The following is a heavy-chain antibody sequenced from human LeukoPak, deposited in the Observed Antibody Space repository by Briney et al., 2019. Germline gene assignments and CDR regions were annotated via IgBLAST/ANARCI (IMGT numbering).Heavy chain of an antibody. D-gene: IGHD5-12*01. J-gene: IGHJ4*02. CDR1: GGSISSSSYY. CDR3: ASSNSGYDGGVIDY. V-gene: IGHV4-39*07. CDR2: IYYSGST. Sequence: SETLSLTCTVSGGSISSSSYYWGWIRQPPGKGLEWTGSIYYSGSTYYNPSLKSRVTISVDTSKNQFSLKLSSVTAADTAVYYCASSNSGYDGGVIDYWGQGTLVTVSS.